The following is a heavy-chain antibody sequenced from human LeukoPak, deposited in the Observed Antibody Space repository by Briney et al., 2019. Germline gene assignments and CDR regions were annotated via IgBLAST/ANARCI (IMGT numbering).Heavy chain of an antibody. CDR1: GYPFTSYD. CDR2: MNPNSGNT. D-gene: IGHD3-22*01. J-gene: IGHJ4*02. CDR3: ARGKGEDSSGSVMDY. Sequence: ASVKVSCKASGYPFTSYDINWVRQATGQGVEWMGWMNPNSGNTGYAQKFQGRVTMTRNTSISTAYMELSSLRSEDTAVYYCARGKGEDSSGSVMDYWGQGTLVTVSS. V-gene: IGHV1-8*02.